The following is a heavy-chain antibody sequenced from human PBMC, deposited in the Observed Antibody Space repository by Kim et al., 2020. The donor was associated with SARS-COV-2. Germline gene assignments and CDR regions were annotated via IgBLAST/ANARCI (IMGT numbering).Heavy chain of an antibody. Sequence: GGSLRLSCAASGFSFGSYTMSWLRQAPGKGLEWVAGMTANGVSTYYADSVKGRFTISGDNSKNTLYLQMNSLGAEDTAVYYCAGDRYCTLAVCNHYFAPWGQGTLVTVS. D-gene: IGHD2-8*01. CDR1: GFSFGSYT. CDR2: MTANGVST. CDR3: AGDRYCTLAVCNHYFAP. V-gene: IGHV3-23*01. J-gene: IGHJ5*02.